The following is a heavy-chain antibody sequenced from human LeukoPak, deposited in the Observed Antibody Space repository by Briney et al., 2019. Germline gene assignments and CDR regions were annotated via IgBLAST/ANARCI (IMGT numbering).Heavy chain of an antibody. CDR1: GGSFSGYY. V-gene: IGHV4-34*01. CDR2: INHSGST. D-gene: IGHD6-13*01. J-gene: IGHJ6*03. CDR3: ARAVYSSSWTVYYYYYYYMDV. Sequence: SETLSLTCAVYGGSFSGYYWSWIRQPPGKGLEWIGEINHSGSTNYNPSLKSRVTISVDTSKNQFSLKLSSVPAADTAVYYCARAVYSSSWTVYYYYYYYMDVWGKGTTVTVSS.